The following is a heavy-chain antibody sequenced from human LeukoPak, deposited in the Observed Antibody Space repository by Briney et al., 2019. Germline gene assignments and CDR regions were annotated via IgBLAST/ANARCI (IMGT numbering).Heavy chain of an antibody. CDR3: AGFDYGLDI. V-gene: IGHV3-7*03. J-gene: IGHJ6*02. Sequence: GGSLRLFCVASGFTFTSYWMNWVRQAPGKGLEWVANIKHDGSEKYYVDSVKGRFTISRDNAKNLVFLQLNSLRAEDTAVYYCAGFDYGLDIWGQGTTVTVSS. CDR1: GFTFTSYW. CDR2: IKHDGSEK.